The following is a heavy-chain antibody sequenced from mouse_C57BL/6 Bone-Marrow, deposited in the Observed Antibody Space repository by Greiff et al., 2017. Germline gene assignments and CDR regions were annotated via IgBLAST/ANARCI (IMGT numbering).Heavy chain of an antibody. CDR3: ARAEGYSLGW. CDR2: IYPRSGNT. CDR1: GYTFTSYG. Sequence: VQLQQSGAELARPGASVKMSCKASGYTFTSYGISWVKQRTGQGLEWIGEIYPRSGNTYYNEKFKGKATLTADKSSSTAYMELRSLTCEDSGVYFCARAEGYSLGWWGQGTTLTVAS. D-gene: IGHD2-3*01. V-gene: IGHV1-81*01. J-gene: IGHJ2*01.